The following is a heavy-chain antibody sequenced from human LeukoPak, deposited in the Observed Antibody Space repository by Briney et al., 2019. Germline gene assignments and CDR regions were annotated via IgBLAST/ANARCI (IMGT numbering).Heavy chain of an antibody. CDR3: ARDLSNYYDRNYMDV. J-gene: IGHJ6*03. CDR2: INHSGST. Sequence: SETLSLTCAVYGGSFSGYYWSWIRQPPGKGLEWIGEINHSGSTNYNPSLKSRVTISVDTSKNQFSLKLSSVTAADTAVYYCARDLSNYYDRNYMDVWGKGTTVTVSS. V-gene: IGHV4-34*01. D-gene: IGHD3-22*01. CDR1: GGSFSGYY.